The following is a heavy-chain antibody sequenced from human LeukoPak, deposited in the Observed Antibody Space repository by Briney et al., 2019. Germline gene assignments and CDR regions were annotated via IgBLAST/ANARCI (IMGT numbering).Heavy chain of an antibody. D-gene: IGHD4-17*01. Sequence: GASVKVSCKASVYTFTGYYMHWVRQAPGQGLEWVGWINPNSGGTNYAQKFQGRVTMTRDTSISTAYMELSRLRYDDTAVYYCARNPPYGEVDCWGQGTLVGDCS. CDR2: INPNSGGT. V-gene: IGHV1-2*02. CDR3: ARNPPYGEVDC. J-gene: IGHJ4*02. CDR1: VYTFTGYY.